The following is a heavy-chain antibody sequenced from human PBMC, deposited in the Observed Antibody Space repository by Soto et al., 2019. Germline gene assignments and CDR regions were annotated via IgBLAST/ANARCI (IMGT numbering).Heavy chain of an antibody. D-gene: IGHD2-2*01. CDR1: GFTFSSYS. J-gene: IGHJ6*03. CDR3: ARDFYCSSTSCYEMRYYYYYYYMDV. Sequence: GGSLRLSCAASGFTFSSYSMNWVRQAPGKGLEWVSSISSSSSYIYYADSVKGRFTISRDNAKNSLYLQMNSLRAEDTAVYYCARDFYCSSTSCYEMRYYYYYYYMDVWGKGTTVTVSS. V-gene: IGHV3-21*01. CDR2: ISSSSSYI.